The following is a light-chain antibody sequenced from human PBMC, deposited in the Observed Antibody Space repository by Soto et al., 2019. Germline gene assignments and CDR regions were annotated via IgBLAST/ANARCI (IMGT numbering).Light chain of an antibody. Sequence: RMTQTPSYRSASVGDRVPMTCQASQNINNYLNWYQQKPGRAPKLLIYDASNLEAGVPSRFRGSGSGTDFTFTISRLQPEDIATYYCQQYENLPTFGQGTRLEI. V-gene: IGKV1-33*01. CDR1: QNINNY. CDR2: DAS. CDR3: QQYENLPT. J-gene: IGKJ5*01.